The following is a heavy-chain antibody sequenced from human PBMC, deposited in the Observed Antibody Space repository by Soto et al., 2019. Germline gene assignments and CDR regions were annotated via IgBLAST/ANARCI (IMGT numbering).Heavy chain of an antibody. CDR1: GGSISSTGFS. D-gene: IGHD3-10*01. CDR3: AWARFGELFGVDWLDP. Sequence: QLQLQESGSGLVKPSQTLSLTCALSGGSISSTGFSWSWIRQPPGKGLEWIGYIYHAGSTYYNPSLNSRVTISVDRSKNHFSLNLTSVTAADTAVYYCAWARFGELFGVDWLDPWGQGTLVTVSS. CDR2: IYHAGST. V-gene: IGHV4-30-2*01. J-gene: IGHJ5*02.